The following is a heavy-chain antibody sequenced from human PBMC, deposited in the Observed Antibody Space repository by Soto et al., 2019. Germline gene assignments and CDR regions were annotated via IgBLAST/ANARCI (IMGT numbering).Heavy chain of an antibody. J-gene: IGHJ4*02. CDR2: ISYDGSNK. D-gene: IGHD1-26*01. CDR3: AKDTTSGSYPQIDY. CDR1: GFTFSSYG. Sequence: QVQLVESGGGVVQPGRSLRLSCAASGFTFSSYGMHWVRQAPGKGLEWVAVISYDGSNKYYADSVKGRFTISRDNSKNTLYLQMYSLRAEDTAVYYCAKDTTSGSYPQIDYWGQGTLVTVSS. V-gene: IGHV3-30*18.